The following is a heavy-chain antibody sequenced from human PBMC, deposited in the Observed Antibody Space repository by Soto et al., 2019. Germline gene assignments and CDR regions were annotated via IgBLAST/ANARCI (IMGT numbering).Heavy chain of an antibody. J-gene: IGHJ3*02. D-gene: IGHD2-21*02. Sequence: QVQLVESGGGVVQPGRSLRLSCAASGFTFSSYGMHWVRQAPGKGLEWVAVIWYDGSNKYYADSVKGRFTISRDNSKNTLYLQMNSLGAEDTAVYYCARENGHGDCGFDAFDIWGQGTMVTVSS. CDR2: IWYDGSNK. CDR1: GFTFSSYG. CDR3: ARENGHGDCGFDAFDI. V-gene: IGHV3-33*01.